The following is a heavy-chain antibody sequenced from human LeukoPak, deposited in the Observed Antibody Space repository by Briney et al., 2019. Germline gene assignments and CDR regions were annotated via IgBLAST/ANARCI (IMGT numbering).Heavy chain of an antibody. Sequence: SETLSLTCTVSGGSISSGGYYWSWIRQPPGKGLEWIGYIYHSGSTYYNPSLKSRVTISVDTSKNQFSLKLSSVTAADTAVYYCARLYSSSSHFQHWGQGTLVTVSS. CDR1: GGSISSGGYY. D-gene: IGHD6-13*01. V-gene: IGHV4-30-2*02. J-gene: IGHJ1*01. CDR3: ARLYSSSSHFQH. CDR2: IYHSGST.